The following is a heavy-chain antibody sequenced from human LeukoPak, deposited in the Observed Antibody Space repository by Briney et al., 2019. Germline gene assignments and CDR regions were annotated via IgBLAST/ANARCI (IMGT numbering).Heavy chain of an antibody. J-gene: IGHJ4*02. D-gene: IGHD3-22*01. CDR3: TNCARASGYCYYDY. CDR2: ISGSGDAT. V-gene: IGHV3-23*01. CDR1: GFTFSIYA. Sequence: PGGSLRLSCAASGFTFSIYAMSWVRQAPGKGLEWVSGISGSGDATYYADSVKGRFTISRDNSKNTLYLQVNSLRAEDTAVYYCTNCARASGYCYYDYWGQGTLVTVSS.